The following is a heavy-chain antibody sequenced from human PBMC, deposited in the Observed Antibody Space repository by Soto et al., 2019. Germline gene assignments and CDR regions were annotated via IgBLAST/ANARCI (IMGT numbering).Heavy chain of an antibody. V-gene: IGHV3-23*01. D-gene: IGHD6-19*01. CDR2: ISGSGGST. Sequence: PGGSLRLSCAASGFTFSSYAMSWVRQAPGKGLEWVSAISGSGGSTYYADSVKGRFTISRDNSKNTLYLQMNSLRAEDTAVYYCARYVGLGYYYYYYMDVWGKGTTVTVSS. CDR1: GFTFSSYA. CDR3: ARYVGLGYYYYYYMDV. J-gene: IGHJ6*03.